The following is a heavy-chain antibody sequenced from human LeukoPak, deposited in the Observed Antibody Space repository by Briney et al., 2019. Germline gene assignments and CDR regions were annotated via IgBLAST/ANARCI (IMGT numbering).Heavy chain of an antibody. V-gene: IGHV4-59*01. J-gene: IGHJ4*02. D-gene: IGHD3-22*01. CDR2: IYYSGST. Sequence: SETLSLTCTVSGGSISSYYWSWIRQPPGKGLEWIGYIYYSGSTNYNPSLKSRVTISVDTSKNQISLKLTSVTAADTAVYYCLAISGDSSGYYNDYWGQGTLVTVSS. CDR3: LAISGDSSGYYNDY. CDR1: GGSISSYY.